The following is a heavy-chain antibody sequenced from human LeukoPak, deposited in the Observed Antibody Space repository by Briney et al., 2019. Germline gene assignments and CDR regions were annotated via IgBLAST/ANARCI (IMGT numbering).Heavy chain of an antibody. D-gene: IGHD5-12*01. CDR1: GYTFTGYY. J-gene: IGHJ4*02. CDR2: INPNSGVT. CDR3: ARDSGNSGHDY. Sequence: ASEKVSCKASGYTFTGYYMHWVRQAPGQGLEWMAWINPNSGVTNYAQKFQGRVTMTRDTSISTAYMELSRLRSDDTAVYYCARDSGNSGHDYWGQATLASVSS. V-gene: IGHV1-2*02.